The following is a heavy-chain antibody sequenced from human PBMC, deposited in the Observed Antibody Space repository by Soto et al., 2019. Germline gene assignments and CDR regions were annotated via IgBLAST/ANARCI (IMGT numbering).Heavy chain of an antibody. CDR3: ARVRNYYDRNYFDY. V-gene: IGHV1-69*02. Sequence: SVKVSCKASGGTFSSYTISWVRQAPGQGLEWMGRIIPILGIANYAQKFQGRVTITADKSTSTAYMELSSLRSEDTAVYYCARVRNYYDRNYFDYWGQGTLVTVSS. J-gene: IGHJ4*02. D-gene: IGHD3-22*01. CDR2: IIPILGIA. CDR1: GGTFSSYT.